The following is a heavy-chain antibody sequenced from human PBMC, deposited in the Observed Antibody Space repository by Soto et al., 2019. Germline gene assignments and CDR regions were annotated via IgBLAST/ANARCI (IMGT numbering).Heavy chain of an antibody. CDR3: AKKEYTSSWYGIDY. J-gene: IGHJ4*02. D-gene: IGHD6-13*01. V-gene: IGHV3-11*01. CDR2: ISSGGGTI. Sequence: QVQLVESGGGLVTPGGSLRLSCVASGFSVSGFYMSWNRQAPGKGLEWVSYISSGGGTIFYADSVKGRFTTSRDNAKTSLYLQMNSLRAEDTAVYYCAKKEYTSSWYGIDYWGQGTLVTVSS. CDR1: GFSVSGFY.